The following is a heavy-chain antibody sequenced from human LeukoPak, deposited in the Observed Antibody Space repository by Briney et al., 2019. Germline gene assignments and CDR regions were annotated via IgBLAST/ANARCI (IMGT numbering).Heavy chain of an antibody. CDR2: INPSGGST. V-gene: IGHV1-46*01. Sequence: ASVKVSXKASGYTFTSYYMHWVRQAPGQGLEWIGIINPSGGSTSYAQKFQDRVTMTRDTSTSTVYMELSSLRSEDTAVYYCARAGEYGGNSASGAFDIWGQGTMVTVSS. CDR3: ARAGEYGGNSASGAFDI. CDR1: GYTFTSYY. D-gene: IGHD4-23*01. J-gene: IGHJ3*02.